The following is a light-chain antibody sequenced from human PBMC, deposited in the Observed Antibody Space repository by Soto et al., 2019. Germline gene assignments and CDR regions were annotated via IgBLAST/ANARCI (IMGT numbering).Light chain of an antibody. J-gene: IGKJ1*01. V-gene: IGKV3-20*01. CDR1: ESVNNK. Sequence: EVVLTQSPATLYVSTGERATLSCRASESVNNKLGWYQQKPGQAPRLLIYLTSNRAPGIPDRFSGSGSGADFTLTISRLEPEDFAVYLCQQYGSSPWTFGQGTKVDLK. CDR3: QQYGSSPWT. CDR2: LTS.